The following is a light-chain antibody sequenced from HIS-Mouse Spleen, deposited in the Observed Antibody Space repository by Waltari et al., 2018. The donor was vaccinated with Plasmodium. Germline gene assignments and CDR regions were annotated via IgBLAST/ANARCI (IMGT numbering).Light chain of an antibody. V-gene: IGLV3-10*01. CDR1: DLPKKS. CDR3: YSTDSSGNHRV. J-gene: IGLJ3*02. Sequence: SYELTPPPSVSVSPGQTARITCHGDDLPKKSASWYQQKSGQAPVLVIYEDSKRPSGIPERFSGSSSGTMATLTISGAQVEDEADYYCYSTDSSGNHRVFGGGTKLTVL. CDR2: EDS.